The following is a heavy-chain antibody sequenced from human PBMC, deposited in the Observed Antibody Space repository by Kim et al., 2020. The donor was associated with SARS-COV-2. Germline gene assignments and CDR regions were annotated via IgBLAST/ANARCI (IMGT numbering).Heavy chain of an antibody. D-gene: IGHD3-22*01. J-gene: IGHJ4*02. CDR3: ARTYYGFDY. V-gene: IGHV4-34*01. CDR2: ENT. Sequence: ENTNHNPSLKSRVPISIDPSKKQISLKVFSVTAADTAVYYCARTYYGFDYWGQGTLVTVSS.